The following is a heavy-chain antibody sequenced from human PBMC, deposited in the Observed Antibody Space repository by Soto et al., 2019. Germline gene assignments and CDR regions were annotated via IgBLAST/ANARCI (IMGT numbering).Heavy chain of an antibody. D-gene: IGHD3-22*01. V-gene: IGHV3-33*01. J-gene: IGHJ4*02. CDR3: ARDPTYYYDSSGYGGDY. Sequence: GGSLRLSCAASGFTFSSYGMHWVRQAPGKGLGWVAVIWYDGSNKYYADSVKGRFTISRDNSKNTLYLQMNSLRAEDTAVYYCARDPTYYYDSSGYGGDYWGQGTLVTVSS. CDR2: IWYDGSNK. CDR1: GFTFSSYG.